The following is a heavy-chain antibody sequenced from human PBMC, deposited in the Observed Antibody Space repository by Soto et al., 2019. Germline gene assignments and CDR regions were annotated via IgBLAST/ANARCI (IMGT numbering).Heavy chain of an antibody. D-gene: IGHD2-15*01. V-gene: IGHV2-70*01. CDR2: IDWDDDK. CDR1: GFSLSTSGMC. Sequence: VSGPTLVNPTQTLTLTCTFSGFSLSTSGMCVSWIRQPPGKALEWLALIDWDDDKYYSTSLKTRLTISKDTSKNQVVLTMTNMGPVDTAKYYWARIAGRGGYYYGMDVWGQGTTVTVS. J-gene: IGHJ6*02. CDR3: ARIAGRGGYYYGMDV.